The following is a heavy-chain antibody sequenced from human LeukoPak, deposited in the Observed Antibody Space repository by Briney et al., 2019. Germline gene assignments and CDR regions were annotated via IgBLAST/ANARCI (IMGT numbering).Heavy chain of an antibody. CDR3: ARERGLRYFETYYMDV. D-gene: IGHD3-9*01. Sequence: SVKVSCKASGYTFTSYYMHWVRQAPGQGLEWMGGIIPIFGTANHAQKFQGRVTITTDESTSTAYMELSSLRSEDTAVYYCARERGLRYFETYYMDVWGKGTTVTVSS. CDR1: GYTFTSYY. V-gene: IGHV1-69*05. CDR2: IIPIFGTA. J-gene: IGHJ6*03.